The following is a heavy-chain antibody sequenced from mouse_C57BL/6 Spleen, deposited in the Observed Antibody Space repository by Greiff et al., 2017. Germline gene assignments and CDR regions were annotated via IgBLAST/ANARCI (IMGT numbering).Heavy chain of an antibody. D-gene: IGHD3-2*02. V-gene: IGHV1-80*01. CDR3: ARSGAREYLDY. J-gene: IGHJ2*01. CDR1: GYAFSSYW. Sequence: VKLQESGAELVKPGASVKISCKASGYAFSSYWMNWVKQRPGKGLEWIGQIYPGDGDTNYNGKFKGKATLTADKSSSTAYMQLSSLTSEDSAVYFGARSGAREYLDYWGQGTTLTVSS. CDR2: IYPGDGDT.